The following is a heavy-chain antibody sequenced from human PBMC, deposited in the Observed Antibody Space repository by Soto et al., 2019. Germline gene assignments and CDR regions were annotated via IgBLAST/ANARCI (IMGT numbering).Heavy chain of an antibody. CDR1: GYSFTSYW. D-gene: IGHD2-8*01. CDR2: IDPSDSYT. Sequence: GGSLKISCSGSGYSFTSYWISWGRQMPGKGLEWMGRIDPSDSYTNYSPSFQGHVTISADKSISTAYLQWSSLKASDTAMYYCARPNGQNAFDIWGQGTMVTVSS. V-gene: IGHV5-10-1*01. J-gene: IGHJ3*02. CDR3: ARPNGQNAFDI.